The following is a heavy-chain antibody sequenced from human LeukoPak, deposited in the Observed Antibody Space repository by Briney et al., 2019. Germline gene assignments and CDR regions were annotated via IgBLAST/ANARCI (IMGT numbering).Heavy chain of an antibody. V-gene: IGHV1-2*02. CDR2: INPNSGGT. D-gene: IGHD6-13*01. CDR3: ARRSWYGGNDAFDI. Sequence: ASVKVSCKASGYTFTGYYMHWVRQAPGQGLEWMGWINPNSGGTNYAQKFQGRVTMTRDTSIGTAYMELSRLRSDDTAVYYCARRSWYGGNDAFDIWGQGTMVTVSS. J-gene: IGHJ3*02. CDR1: GYTFTGYY.